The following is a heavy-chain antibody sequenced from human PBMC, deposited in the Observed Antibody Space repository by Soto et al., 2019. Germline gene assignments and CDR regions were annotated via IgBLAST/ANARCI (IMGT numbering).Heavy chain of an antibody. J-gene: IGHJ4*02. CDR1: GFSFTTYG. CDR3: VRDDWHVEVLFDV. Sequence: QEQLVESGGGVVQPGESLRLSCVASGFSFTTYGMHWVRQTPGKGLEWVAVISHEGGTKHYADSVKGRFTVSRDNSKNTLYLQMNSLRGEDSAVYYCVRDDWHVEVLFDVWGQGSLVTVSS. CDR2: ISHEGGTK. V-gene: IGHV3-30-3*01. D-gene: IGHD3-9*01.